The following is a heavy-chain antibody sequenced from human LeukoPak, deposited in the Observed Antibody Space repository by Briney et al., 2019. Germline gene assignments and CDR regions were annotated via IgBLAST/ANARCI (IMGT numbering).Heavy chain of an antibody. V-gene: IGHV3-7*01. D-gene: IGHD1-20*01. CDR3: LRDLNWSLDQ. Sequence: GGSLRLSCAASGFTFSSYWMNWARQAPGKGLEWVASINHNGNVNYYVDSVKGRFTISRDNAKNSLYLQMNSLRAEDTAVYYCLRDLNWSLDQWGQGTLVTVSS. J-gene: IGHJ4*02. CDR2: INHNGNVN. CDR1: GFTFSSYW.